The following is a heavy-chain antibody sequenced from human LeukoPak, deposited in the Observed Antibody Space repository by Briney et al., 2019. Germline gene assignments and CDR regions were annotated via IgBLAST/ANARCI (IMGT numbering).Heavy chain of an antibody. Sequence: GGSLRLSCAASGFTFSSYGMHWVRQAPGKGLEWVSYISRTGSPIYHADSVKGRFTISRDNAKNSLYLQMNSLRAEDTAVYYCARDQRLQAIIASAGLDYWGRGTLVTVSS. D-gene: IGHD2-2*02. CDR2: ISRTGSPI. CDR3: ARDQRLQAIIASAGLDY. J-gene: IGHJ4*02. V-gene: IGHV3-48*04. CDR1: GFTFSSYG.